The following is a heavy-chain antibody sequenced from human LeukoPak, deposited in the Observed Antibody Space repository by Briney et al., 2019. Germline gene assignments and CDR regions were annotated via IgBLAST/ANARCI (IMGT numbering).Heavy chain of an antibody. CDR3: AKRGGYLVDP. Sequence: GGSLRLSCAASGFTFSNYAMSWVRQAPGKGLEWVSVISGSGGNTYYADSAKRRFTITSKHSENTLYLQMTSLRAEDTAVYYCAKRGGYLVDPWGQGTLVTVSS. V-gene: IGHV3-23*01. J-gene: IGHJ5*02. CDR2: ISGSGGNT. CDR1: GFTFSNYA. D-gene: IGHD3-16*01.